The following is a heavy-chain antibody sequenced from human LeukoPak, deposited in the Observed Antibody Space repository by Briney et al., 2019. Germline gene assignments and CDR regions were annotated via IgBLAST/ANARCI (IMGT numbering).Heavy chain of an antibody. CDR1: GGSNSSGDYY. CDR2: IYYSGST. V-gene: IGHV4-30-4*08. J-gene: IGHJ3*02. Sequence: SQTLSLTCTVSGGSNSSGDYYWSWIRQPPGKGLEWIGYIYYSGSTYYNPSLKSRVTISVDTSKNQFSLKLSSVTAADTAVYYCARARCSSTSRYISDGAFDTWGQGTMVTVSS. CDR3: ARARCSSTSRYISDGAFDT. D-gene: IGHD2-2*02.